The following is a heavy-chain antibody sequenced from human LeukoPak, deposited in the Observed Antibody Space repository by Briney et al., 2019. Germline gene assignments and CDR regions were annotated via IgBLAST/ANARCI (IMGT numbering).Heavy chain of an antibody. CDR2: ISSSSSYI. J-gene: IGHJ6*02. V-gene: IGHV3-21*01. CDR1: GFTFSSYA. D-gene: IGHD2-2*01. CDR3: ARDQGSTSYYYYYGMDV. Sequence: GGSLRLSCAASGFTFSSYAMSWVRQAPGKGLEWVSSISSSSSYIYYADSVKGRFTISRDNAKNSLYLQMNSLRAEDTAVYYCARDQGSTSYYYYYGMDVWGQGTTVTVSS.